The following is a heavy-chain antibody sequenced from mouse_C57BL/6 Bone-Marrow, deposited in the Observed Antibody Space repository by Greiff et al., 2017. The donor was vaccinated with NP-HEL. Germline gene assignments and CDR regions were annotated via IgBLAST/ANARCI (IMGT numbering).Heavy chain of an antibody. D-gene: IGHD1-1*01. V-gene: IGHV1-55*01. Sequence: VQLQQPGAELVKPGASVKMSCKASGYTFTSYWITWVKQRPGQGLEWIGDIYPGSGSTNYNEKFKSKATLTVDTSSSTAYMQLSSLTSEDSAVYSCARNYYGSSSFDYWGQGTTLTVSS. CDR2: IYPGSGST. J-gene: IGHJ2*01. CDR1: GYTFTSYW. CDR3: ARNYYGSSSFDY.